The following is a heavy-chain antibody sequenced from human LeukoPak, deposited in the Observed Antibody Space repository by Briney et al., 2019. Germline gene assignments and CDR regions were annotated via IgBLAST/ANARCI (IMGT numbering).Heavy chain of an antibody. J-gene: IGHJ4*02. CDR1: GFTFSSYA. CDR2: ISGGSGSST. Sequence: PGGSLRLSCAASGFTFSSYALSWVRQAPGKGLGWFSAISGGSGSSTYYADAVKGRFTISRDNSKTTLYLEMNSLRADDTAVYYCAKGSSSGWPYFFDNWGQGTLVTVSS. CDR3: AKGSSSGWPYFFDN. D-gene: IGHD6-19*01. V-gene: IGHV3-23*01.